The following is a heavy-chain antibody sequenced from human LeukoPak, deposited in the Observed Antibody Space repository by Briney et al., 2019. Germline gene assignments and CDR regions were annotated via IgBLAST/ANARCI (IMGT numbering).Heavy chain of an antibody. CDR3: ASTPFYDYVWGSYRYRGLFDN. D-gene: IGHD3-16*02. V-gene: IGHV3-23*01. J-gene: IGHJ4*02. CDR2: ICGSGGCT. Sequence: PGGSLRLSCAASEFTFSTYAMSWVRQAPGRGLEWVSGICGSGGCTYYADSVKGRFTISRDNSKNTLYLQMNSLRVEDTAVYCCASTPFYDYVWGSYRYRGLFDNWGQGTLVSVSS. CDR1: EFTFSTYA.